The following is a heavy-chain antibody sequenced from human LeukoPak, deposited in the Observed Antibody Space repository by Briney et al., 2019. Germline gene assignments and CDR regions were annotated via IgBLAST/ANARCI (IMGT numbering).Heavy chain of an antibody. CDR1: GYIFTDYY. J-gene: IGHJ4*02. D-gene: IGHD3-22*01. CDR3: ATDRRYDSSGNFLDN. Sequence: ASVKVSCKTSGYIFTDYYIHWVRQAPGQGLEWVGWINTNTGDPTYAQGFTGRFVFSLDTSVSTAYLQISSLKADDTAVYYCATDRRYDSSGNFLDNWGQGTLVTVSS. V-gene: IGHV7-4-1*02. CDR2: INTNTGDP.